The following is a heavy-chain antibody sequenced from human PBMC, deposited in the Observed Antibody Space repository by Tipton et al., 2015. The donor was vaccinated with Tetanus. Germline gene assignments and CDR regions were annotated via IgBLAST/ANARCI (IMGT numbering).Heavy chain of an antibody. D-gene: IGHD3-3*01. CDR1: GFTFSGYA. J-gene: IGHJ4*02. CDR3: AKDGRSYDLDY. Sequence: SLRLSCAGSGFTFSGYAMSWVRQAPGKGLEWVSFIGGSGDRTDYAESVRGRFTISRDNSKNTLYLQMDNLRAEDTAVYYCAKDGRSYDLDYWGQGTLVTVSS. CDR2: IGGSGDRT. V-gene: IGHV3-23*01.